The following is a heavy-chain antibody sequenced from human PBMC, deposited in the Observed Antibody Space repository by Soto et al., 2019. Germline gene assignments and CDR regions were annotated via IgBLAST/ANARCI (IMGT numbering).Heavy chain of an antibody. J-gene: IGHJ6*02. CDR2: IYHSGST. D-gene: IGHD2-15*01. V-gene: IGHV4-30-2*01. CDR3: ARVAGYCSGGSCATGYYYGMHF. CDR1: GGSISSGGYS. Sequence: SETLSLTCAVSGGSISSGGYSWSWIRQPPGKGLEWIGYIYHSGSTYYNPSLKSRVTISVDRSKNQFSLKLSSVTAADTAVYYCARVAGYCSGGSCATGYYYGMHFWGQGTTVTVSS.